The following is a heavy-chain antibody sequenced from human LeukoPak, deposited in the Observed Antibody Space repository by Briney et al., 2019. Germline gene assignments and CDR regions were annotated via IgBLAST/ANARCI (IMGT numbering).Heavy chain of an antibody. CDR1: GFTFNSYW. CDR2: IYSDGNTT. J-gene: IGHJ4*02. CDR3: ARDQGSTSRGIDY. V-gene: IGHV3-74*01. D-gene: IGHD2-2*01. Sequence: GGSLRLSCAASGFTFNSYWMHWVRQAPGKGLVWVSRIYSDGNTTNYADSVKGRFTISRDNAKNTLYLQMNSPRAEDTAVYYCARDQGSTSRGIDYWGQGTLVTVSS.